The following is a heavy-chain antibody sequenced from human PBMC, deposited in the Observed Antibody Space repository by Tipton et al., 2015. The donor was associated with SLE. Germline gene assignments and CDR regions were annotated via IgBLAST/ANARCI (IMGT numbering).Heavy chain of an antibody. V-gene: IGHV4-59*12. CDR3: AREEDSSWFDP. D-gene: IGHD6-6*01. J-gene: IGHJ5*02. CDR1: GGSISSYY. Sequence: TLSLTCTVSGGSISSYYWSWIRQPPGKGLEWIGYIYYSGSTNYNPSLKSRVTISVDTSKKQFSLKLSSVTAADTAVYYCAREEDSSWFDPWGQGTLVTVSS. CDR2: IYYSGST.